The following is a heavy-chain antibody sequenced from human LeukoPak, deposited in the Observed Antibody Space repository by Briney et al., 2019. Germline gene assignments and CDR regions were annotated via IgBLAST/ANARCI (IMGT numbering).Heavy chain of an antibody. V-gene: IGHV4-39*01. CDR1: GGSISSSGYY. CDR2: FYSSGST. Sequence: SETLSLPCSFSGGSISSSGYYWGWLRQPPGKGLEGIGSFYSSGSTYYNPSLKSRFPVSVDTSKNQFSLKLSSVTAADAAVYYCARGYNYGSSGYGNDAFDIWGQGTMVTVSS. D-gene: IGHD3-22*01. J-gene: IGHJ3*02. CDR3: ARGYNYGSSGYGNDAFDI.